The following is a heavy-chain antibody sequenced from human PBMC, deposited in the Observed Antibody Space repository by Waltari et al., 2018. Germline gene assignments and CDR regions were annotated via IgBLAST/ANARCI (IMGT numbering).Heavy chain of an antibody. D-gene: IGHD5-12*01. CDR3: VRDNRWAEDGFRYFQF. J-gene: IGHJ1*01. CDR1: GGSVTSSHW. CDR2: MYHSGTT. Sequence: QVQLQESGPGLVKPSGTLSLTCAVSGGSVTSSHWSSWVRQAPGKGLEWIGEMYHSGTTNYNPLLKSRVTMSLDRAKNQFSLKLSSVTAADTAVYYCVRDNRWAEDGFRYFQFWGQGTLVTVSS. V-gene: IGHV4-4*02.